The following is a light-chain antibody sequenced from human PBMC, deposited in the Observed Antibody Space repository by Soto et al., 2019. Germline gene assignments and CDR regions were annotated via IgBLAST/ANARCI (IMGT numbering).Light chain of an antibody. Sequence: EIVLTQSPGTLSLSPGERATLSCRASQSVSSSYLAWYQQKPGQAPRLLIYGASSRATGIPARFSGSGSGTEFNLTISSLQSEDFAIYYCRHYNNWPPETFGQGTKVDI. J-gene: IGKJ1*01. CDR2: GAS. V-gene: IGKV3D-15*01. CDR3: RHYNNWPPET. CDR1: QSVSSSY.